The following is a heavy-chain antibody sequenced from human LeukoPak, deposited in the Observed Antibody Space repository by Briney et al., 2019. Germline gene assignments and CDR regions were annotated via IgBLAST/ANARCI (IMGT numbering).Heavy chain of an antibody. Sequence: PRGSLSLSCSAARFIFDNYGMTWVRQEPGKWLEWVSCISDDGYSTYYADSVKGRFTISRDNSKNTLYLHMSSLRVEDTAVFYCARVAPPLDDYIRGSFPYYFDYWGQGTPVTVSS. CDR1: RFIFDNYG. V-gene: IGHV3-23*01. D-gene: IGHD3-16*01. J-gene: IGHJ4*02. CDR2: ISDDGYST. CDR3: ARVAPPLDDYIRGSFPYYFDY.